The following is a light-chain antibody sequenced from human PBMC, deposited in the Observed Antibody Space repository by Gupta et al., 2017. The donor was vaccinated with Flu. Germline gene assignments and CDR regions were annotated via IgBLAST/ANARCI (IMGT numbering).Light chain of an antibody. CDR1: RSINNY. CDR3: QQDDNWPIT. J-gene: IGKJ4*01. Sequence: PATLSVSPGASVTLSCRASRSINNYLVWHQQKPGQAPRLLIYAASTRATGIPARFSGSGSGTEFTLTISSLQSEDFAVYYCQQDDNWPITFGGGTKVEIK. V-gene: IGKV3D-15*01. CDR2: AAS.